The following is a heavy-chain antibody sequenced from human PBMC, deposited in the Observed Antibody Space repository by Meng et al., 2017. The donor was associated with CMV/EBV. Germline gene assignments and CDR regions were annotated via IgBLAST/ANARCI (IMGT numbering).Heavy chain of an antibody. V-gene: IGHV1-18*01. J-gene: IGHJ6*02. CDR3: ARGLAAGAIHYGSGSRRGMDV. CDR2: ISAYNGNT. CDR1: GYTFTSYG. Sequence: ASVKVSCKASGYTFTSYGVSWVRQAPGQGLEWMGWISAYNGNTNYAQKLQGRVTMTTDTSTSTAYMELRSLRSDDTAVYYCARGLAAGAIHYGSGSRRGMDVWGQGTTVTVSS. D-gene: IGHD3-10*01.